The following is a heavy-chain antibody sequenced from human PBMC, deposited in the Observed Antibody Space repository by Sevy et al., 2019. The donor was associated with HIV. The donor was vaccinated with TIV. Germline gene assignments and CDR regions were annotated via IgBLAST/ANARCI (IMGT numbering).Heavy chain of an antibody. J-gene: IGHJ6*02. V-gene: IGHV3-23*01. CDR1: GFTFSGYA. Sequence: GGSLRLSCAVSGFTFSGYAMNWVRQAPGKGLEWVSAINGKGRSTHYADSVEGRFTISRDNSKNTLYLQMNSLRAEDTAVYYCTKTIDSGGGVVPGANYFYYGMDVWGQGTTVTVSS. CDR2: INGKGRST. CDR3: TKTIDSGGGVVPGANYFYYGMDV. D-gene: IGHD2-2*01.